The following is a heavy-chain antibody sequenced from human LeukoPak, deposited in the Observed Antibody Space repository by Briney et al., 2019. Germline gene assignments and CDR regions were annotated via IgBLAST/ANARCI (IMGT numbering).Heavy chain of an antibody. J-gene: IGHJ4*02. Sequence: GGSLRLSCAASGFTVSSNYMSWVRQAPGKGLEWVSAISGSGGSTYYADSVKGRFTISRDNSKNTLYLQMNSLRAEDTAVYYCAKDVVRGALIPFDYWGQGTLVTVSS. CDR2: ISGSGGST. D-gene: IGHD3-10*01. CDR1: GFTVSSNY. CDR3: AKDVVRGALIPFDY. V-gene: IGHV3-23*01.